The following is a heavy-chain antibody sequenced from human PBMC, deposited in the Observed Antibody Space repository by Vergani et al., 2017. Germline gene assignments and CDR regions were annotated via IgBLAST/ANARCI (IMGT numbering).Heavy chain of an antibody. V-gene: IGHV5-51*01. D-gene: IGHD1-1*01. J-gene: IGHJ5*02. CDR3: ARHTTYTGS. CDR1: EYSFGNYW. CDR2: IYPADSDT. Sequence: DVELVQSGPEMRKPGESLKISCKGSEYSFGNYWIGWVRQMPGKGLEWMGIIYPADSDTRYSPSFQGQVTISADKSISTAFLQWDSLKASDTALYYCARHTTYTGSWGQGTLVTVSS.